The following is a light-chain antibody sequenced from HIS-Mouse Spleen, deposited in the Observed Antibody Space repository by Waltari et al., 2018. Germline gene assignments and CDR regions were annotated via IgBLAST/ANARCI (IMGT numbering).Light chain of an antibody. CDR3: CSYAGSSTWV. J-gene: IGLJ3*02. V-gene: IGLV2-23*01. CDR1: SRDVGSYNL. Sequence: QSALTQPASVSGSPGQSITISCPGTSRDVGSYNLVSWYKQHPGKAPKLMIYEGSKRPSGVSNRFSGSKSGNTASLTISGLQAEDEADYYCCSYAGSSTWVFGGGTKLTVL. CDR2: EGS.